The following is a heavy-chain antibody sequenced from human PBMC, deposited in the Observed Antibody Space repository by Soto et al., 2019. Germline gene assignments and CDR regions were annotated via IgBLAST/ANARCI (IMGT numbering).Heavy chain of an antibody. J-gene: IGHJ4*02. CDR1: GDSITASYSN. V-gene: IGHV4-39*01. D-gene: IGHD3-10*02. CDR3: AKLVRDDVRRRDLDH. Sequence: PSETLSLTCTVSGDSITASYSNWAWIRQPPGKGLEWIGTFYYIGTTSQNPPLRSRITISGDTSRNQFSLNLRSVTAADSGVYYCAKLVRDDVRRRDLDHSGQGTLVTVYS. CDR2: FYYIGTT.